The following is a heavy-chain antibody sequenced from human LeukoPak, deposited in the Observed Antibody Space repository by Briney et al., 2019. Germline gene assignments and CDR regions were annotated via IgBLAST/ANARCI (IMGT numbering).Heavy chain of an antibody. CDR3: AGILGYCSGGSCSPYYYYGMDV. Sequence: GESLKISCKGSGYSFTSYWIARVRQMPGKGLEWMGIVNPADSDTRYSPSFQGQVAISVDKSISTAYLQWSSLQASDTAMYYCAGILGYCSGGSCSPYYYYGMDVWGQGTTVTVSS. D-gene: IGHD2-15*01. J-gene: IGHJ6*02. V-gene: IGHV5-51*01. CDR2: VNPADSDT. CDR1: GYSFTSYW.